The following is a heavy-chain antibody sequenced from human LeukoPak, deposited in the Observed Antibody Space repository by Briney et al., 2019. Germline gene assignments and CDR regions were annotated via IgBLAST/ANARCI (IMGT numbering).Heavy chain of an antibody. CDR3: ARDCDKGNTSHLRCF. D-gene: IGHD3-16*01. CDR1: EFILSTYA. V-gene: IGHV3-23*01. J-gene: IGHJ4*02. CDR2: IHETWT. Sequence: GGSLRLSCAASEFILSTYAMNCVRQAPGKGLEWVSTIHETWTNYADTVKGRFTISGDESQNTLFLHMSSMGVEFTPIYSFARDCDKGNTSHLRCFWGQGILVTVSS.